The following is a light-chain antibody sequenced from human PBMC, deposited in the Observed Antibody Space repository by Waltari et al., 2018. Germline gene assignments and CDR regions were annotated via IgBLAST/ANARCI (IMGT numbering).Light chain of an antibody. CDR3: SSYTSSSTWV. CDR1: SSDVGGYKY. Sequence: QSALTQPASVSGSPGQSITISCTGTSSDVGGYKYVSWYQQHPGKAPKLMIYDVSKRPSGVSNRFSGSKSGNTASLTISGLQAEDDADYYCSSYTSSSTWVFGGGTKLTVL. CDR2: DVS. V-gene: IGLV2-14*01. J-gene: IGLJ3*02.